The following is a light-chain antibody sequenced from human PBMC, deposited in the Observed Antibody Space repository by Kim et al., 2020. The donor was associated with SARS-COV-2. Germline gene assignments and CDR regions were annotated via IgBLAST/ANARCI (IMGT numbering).Light chain of an antibody. CDR3: NSRDSNDNVV. CDR2: GKN. J-gene: IGLJ2*01. V-gene: IGLV3-19*01. Sequence: SSELTQDPAVSVALGQTVRITCQGDSLRSYYATWYQQKPGQAPILVTYGKNNRPSGIPDRFSGSSSGNTASLTITGPQAGDEADYYCNSRDSNDNVVFGG. CDR1: SLRSYY.